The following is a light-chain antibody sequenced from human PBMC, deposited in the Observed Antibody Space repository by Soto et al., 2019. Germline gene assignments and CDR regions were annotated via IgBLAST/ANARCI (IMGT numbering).Light chain of an antibody. Sequence: DIQMTQSPSTLSASVGDRLTITCRASQSVSWWLAWYQQKPGKAPKLLIYGASTLESGVPLRFSGSGSGTEFTLTISSLQPDDVATYYCQQYNNFRWTFGQGTKVDIK. V-gene: IGKV1-5*01. J-gene: IGKJ1*01. CDR3: QQYNNFRWT. CDR2: GAS. CDR1: QSVSWW.